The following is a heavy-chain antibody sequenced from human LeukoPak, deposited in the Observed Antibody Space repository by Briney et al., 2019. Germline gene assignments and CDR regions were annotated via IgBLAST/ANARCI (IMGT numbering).Heavy chain of an antibody. D-gene: IGHD3-10*01. CDR2: IYYSGST. J-gene: IGHJ4*02. CDR1: GGSISSGDYY. Sequence: SETLSLTCTVSGGSISSGDYYWSWIRQPPGKGLEWIGYIYYSGSTYYNPSFKSRVTISVDTSKNQFSLKLSSVTAADTAVYYCARGREWFGELYGYYFDYWGQGTLVTVSS. V-gene: IGHV4-30-4*08. CDR3: ARGREWFGELYGYYFDY.